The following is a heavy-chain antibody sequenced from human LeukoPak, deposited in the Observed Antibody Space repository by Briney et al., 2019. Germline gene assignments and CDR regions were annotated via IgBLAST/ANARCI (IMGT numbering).Heavy chain of an antibody. CDR3: AKGLLITTVTTWTHY. CDR1: GFTFSSYA. D-gene: IGHD4-17*01. Sequence: PGGSLRLSCAASGFTFSSYAMSWVRQAPGKGLEWVSTISGSGGSKYYEDSVKGRFTISRDNSKNTLYLQINLLRAEDTAVYYCAKGLLITTVTTWTHYWVQGTLVTVSS. CDR2: ISGSGGSK. J-gene: IGHJ4*02. V-gene: IGHV3-23*01.